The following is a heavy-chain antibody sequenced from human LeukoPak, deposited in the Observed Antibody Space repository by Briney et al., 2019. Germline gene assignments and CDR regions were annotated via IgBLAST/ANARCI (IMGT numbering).Heavy chain of an antibody. J-gene: IGHJ5*02. Sequence: GGSLRLSCAASGFTFSSYWMHWVRHAPGKGLVWVSRTNSDGSSTSYADSVKGRFTISRDNAKNTLYLQMNSLRAEDTAVYYCASSGSYSTWGQGTLVTVSS. CDR1: GFTFSSYW. V-gene: IGHV3-74*01. CDR2: TNSDGSST. CDR3: ASSGSYST. D-gene: IGHD1-26*01.